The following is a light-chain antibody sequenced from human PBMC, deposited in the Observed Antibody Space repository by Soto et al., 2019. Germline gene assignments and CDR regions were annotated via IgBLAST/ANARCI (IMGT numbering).Light chain of an antibody. V-gene: IGKV1-39*01. CDR2: ATS. J-gene: IGKJ1*01. Sequence: DIQMTQSPSSLSASVGDRVTITCRASHNIRRYLNWYQQQPGKAPKLLIYATSSLQSGVPSKFSGSGSGTDFTLTISSLQPEDFATYYCQQSYTTPLTFXQGTKVDIK. CDR3: QQSYTTPLT. CDR1: HNIRRY.